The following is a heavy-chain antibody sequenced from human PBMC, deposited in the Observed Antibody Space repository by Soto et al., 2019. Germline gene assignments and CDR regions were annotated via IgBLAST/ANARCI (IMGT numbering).Heavy chain of an antibody. Sequence: SETLSLTCSVSGGSMSSGAYYWNWIRQHPGKGLGWIAYIYHTGNTYYNPSLRSRTTISVDTSENQFSLKLTSVTDADTAVYFCASSYSGYLDNWGQGTLVTVSS. J-gene: IGHJ4*02. V-gene: IGHV4-31*03. CDR3: ASSYSGYLDN. D-gene: IGHD3-22*01. CDR1: GGSMSSGAYY. CDR2: IYHTGNT.